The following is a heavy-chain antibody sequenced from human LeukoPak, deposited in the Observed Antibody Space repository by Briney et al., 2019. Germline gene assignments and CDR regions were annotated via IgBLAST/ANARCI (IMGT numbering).Heavy chain of an antibody. J-gene: IGHJ4*02. D-gene: IGHD2-2*01. Sequence: GGSLRLSCAASGFXFSSYAMHWVRQAPGKGLEWVALISYDGNNKYYADSVKGRFTISRDNSKNRLYLQMDSLRAEDTAVYSCASLPPDIVVVPAARLDYWGQGTLVTVSS. V-gene: IGHV3-30-3*01. CDR2: ISYDGNNK. CDR3: ASLPPDIVVVPAARLDY. CDR1: GFXFSSYA.